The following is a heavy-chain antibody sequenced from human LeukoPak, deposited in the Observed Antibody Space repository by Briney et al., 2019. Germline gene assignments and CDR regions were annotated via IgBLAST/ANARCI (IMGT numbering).Heavy chain of an antibody. CDR2: GYDSGST. Sequence: SETLSLTCSVSGGSIISGGCSWSWIRQPPGKGLGWLGYGYDSGSTEYNPSLSSRVAISLEMSKHQFSLNLTSVPAADSAVYYCASTTGTVFAYWGQGALVTVSS. CDR1: GGSIISGGCS. J-gene: IGHJ4*02. D-gene: IGHD1-1*01. V-gene: IGHV4-61*08. CDR3: ASTTGTVFAY.